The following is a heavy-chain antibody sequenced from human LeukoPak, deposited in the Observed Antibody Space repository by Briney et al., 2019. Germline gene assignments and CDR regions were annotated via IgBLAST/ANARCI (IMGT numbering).Heavy chain of an antibody. CDR1: GYTFTSYG. Sequence: ASVKVSCKASGYTFTSYGISWVRQAPGQGLEWMGWISAYNGNTNYAQKLQGRVTMTTDTSTSTAYMELSSLRSEDTAVYYCATDLYGSGSYLDWGQGTLVTVSS. CDR3: ATDLYGSGSYLD. J-gene: IGHJ4*02. D-gene: IGHD3-10*01. CDR2: ISAYNGNT. V-gene: IGHV1-18*01.